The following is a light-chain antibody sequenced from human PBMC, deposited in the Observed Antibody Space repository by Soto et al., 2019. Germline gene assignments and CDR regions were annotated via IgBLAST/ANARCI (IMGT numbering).Light chain of an antibody. CDR3: SSYTSSSTHNYA. Sequence: QSALTQPASVSGSPGQSITISCTGTSSDVGGYNYVSWYQQHPGKAPKLMIYEVSNRPSGVSNRFSGSKSGNTASLTISGLQAEDDADYYCSSYTSSSTHNYAFGTGKKVSV. CDR2: EVS. J-gene: IGLJ1*01. CDR1: SSDVGGYNY. V-gene: IGLV2-14*01.